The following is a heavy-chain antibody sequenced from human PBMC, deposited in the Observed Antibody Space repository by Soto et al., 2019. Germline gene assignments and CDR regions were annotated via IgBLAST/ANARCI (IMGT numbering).Heavy chain of an antibody. CDR1: GFTFSDYA. V-gene: IGHV3-30*18. D-gene: IGHD6-19*01. J-gene: IGHJ4*02. Sequence: VQLVESGGGVVQPGRSLRLSCAASGFTFSDYAMHWVRQAPGKGLEWVAVVSHDGRNTHYADSVKGRFTISRDSSKNTVSLEMTSLRADDRAGYYCAKGGRQWLVTSDFNYWGQGALVTVSS. CDR3: AKGGRQWLVTSDFNY. CDR2: VSHDGRNT.